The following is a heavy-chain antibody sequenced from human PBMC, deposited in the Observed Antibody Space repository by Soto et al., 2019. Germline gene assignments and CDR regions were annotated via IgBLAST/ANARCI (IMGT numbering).Heavy chain of an antibody. CDR2: ISGSGGST. J-gene: IGHJ4*02. CDR3: AKGTYYYDSSGYYYYFDY. D-gene: IGHD3-22*01. Sequence: GSLRLSCAASGFTFSSYAMSWVRQAPGKGLEWVSAISGSGGSTYYADSVKGRFTISRDNSKNTLYLQMNSLRAEDTAVYYCAKGTYYYDSSGYYYYFDYWGQGTLVTVSS. CDR1: GFTFSSYA. V-gene: IGHV3-23*01.